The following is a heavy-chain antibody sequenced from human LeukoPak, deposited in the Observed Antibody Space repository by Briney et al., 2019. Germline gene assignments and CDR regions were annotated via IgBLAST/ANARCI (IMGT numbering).Heavy chain of an antibody. Sequence: GGSLRLSCVASGFTFSSYWMHWVRQAPGKGLVWVSRINNGGSITNYADSVKGRFTISRDNSKNTLYLQMNSLRAEDTAVYYCAEAATWIQRDWGQGTLVTVSS. CDR3: AEAATWIQRD. CDR1: GFTFSSYW. D-gene: IGHD5-18*01. CDR2: INNGGSIT. V-gene: IGHV3-74*01. J-gene: IGHJ4*02.